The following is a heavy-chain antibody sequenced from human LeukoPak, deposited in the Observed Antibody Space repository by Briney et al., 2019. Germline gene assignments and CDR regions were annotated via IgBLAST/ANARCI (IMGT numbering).Heavy chain of an antibody. J-gene: IGHJ6*03. CDR2: IYTSGST. D-gene: IGHD2-2*01. Sequence: SQTLSLTCTVSGGSISSYYWSWIRQPAGKGLEWIGRIYTSGSTNYNPSLKSRVTMSVDTSKNQFSLKLSSVTAADTAVYYCAREIPSPYYYYYYMDVWGKGTTVTISS. CDR3: AREIPSPYYYYYYMDV. V-gene: IGHV4-4*07. CDR1: GGSISSYY.